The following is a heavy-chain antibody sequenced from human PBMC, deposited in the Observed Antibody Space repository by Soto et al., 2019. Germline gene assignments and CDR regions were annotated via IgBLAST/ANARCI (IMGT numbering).Heavy chain of an antibody. V-gene: IGHV4-39*01. CDR2: VYYSGNT. CDR1: DGSINRRSYY. D-gene: IGHD4-17*01. J-gene: IGHJ1*01. CDR3: TRHKSSDYVQGYFQY. Sequence: QLQLQESSPRLLKPSETLSLTCSVSDGSINRRSYYWGWIRQSPGKGLEWIGSVYYSGNTYYNPSLKSRVTISVDTSKTHLSLKLTSVAVADTAIYYCTRHKSSDYVQGYFQYWSQGTLVTVSS.